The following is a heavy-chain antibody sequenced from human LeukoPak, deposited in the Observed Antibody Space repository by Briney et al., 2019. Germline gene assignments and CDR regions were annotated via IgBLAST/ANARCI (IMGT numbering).Heavy chain of an antibody. D-gene: IGHD2-21*02. V-gene: IGHV4-31*03. CDR1: GGSISSGGYY. Sequence: PSQTLSLTCTVSGGSISSGGYYWSWIRQHPGKGLEWIGYIYYSGSTYYNPSLKSRVTISVDTSKNQFSLKLSSVTAADTAVYYCAGCSLGTARYIDYWGQGTLVTVSS. CDR2: IYYSGST. CDR3: AGCSLGTARYIDY. J-gene: IGHJ4*02.